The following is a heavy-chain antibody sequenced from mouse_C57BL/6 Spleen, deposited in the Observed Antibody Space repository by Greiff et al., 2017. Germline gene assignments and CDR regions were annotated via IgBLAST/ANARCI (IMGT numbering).Heavy chain of an antibody. Sequence: VQLQQPGAELVKPGASVKVSCKASGYTFTSYWMHWVKQRPGQGLEWIGRIHPSDSDTNYNQKFKGKATLTVDKSSSTAYMQLISLTSEDSAVYYCAIESAHWYFDVWGTGTTVTVSS. J-gene: IGHJ1*03. CDR3: AIESAHWYFDV. V-gene: IGHV1-74*01. CDR2: IHPSDSDT. CDR1: GYTFTSYW.